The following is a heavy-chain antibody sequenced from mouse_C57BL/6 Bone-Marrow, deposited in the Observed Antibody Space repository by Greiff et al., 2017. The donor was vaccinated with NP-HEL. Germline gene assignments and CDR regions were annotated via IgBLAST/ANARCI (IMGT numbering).Heavy chain of an antibody. CDR2: IWSGGST. CDR3: ARMNGYSGGFAY. J-gene: IGHJ3*01. Sequence: VQLQESGPGLVQPSQSLSITCTVSGFSLTSYGVHWVRQSPGKGLEWLGVIWSGGSTDYNAAFISRLSISKDNSKSQVFFKMNSLQADDTAIYYCARMNGYSGGFAYWGQGTLVTVSA. D-gene: IGHD2-3*01. V-gene: IGHV2-2*01. CDR1: GFSLTSYG.